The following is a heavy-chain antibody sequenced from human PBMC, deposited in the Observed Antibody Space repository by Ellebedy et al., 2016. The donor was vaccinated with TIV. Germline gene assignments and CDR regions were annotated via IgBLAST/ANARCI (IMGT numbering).Heavy chain of an antibody. CDR1: GFTVSRNY. D-gene: IGHD4-17*01. CDR2: IYSGGST. J-gene: IGHJ4*02. V-gene: IGHV3-53*01. CDR3: ARSPPRGNGDYRLYFDY. Sequence: PGGSLRLSCAASGFTVSRNYMSWVRQAPGKGLEWVSVIYSGGSTYYADSVKGRITISRDNSKTTLYLQMNSLRAEETAVYYCARSPPRGNGDYRLYFDYWGQGTLVTVSS.